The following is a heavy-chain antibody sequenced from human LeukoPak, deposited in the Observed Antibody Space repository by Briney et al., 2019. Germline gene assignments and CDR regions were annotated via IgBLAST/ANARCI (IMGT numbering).Heavy chain of an antibody. D-gene: IGHD6-13*01. CDR3: ARVGIASTRGSWYRGNWFDP. CDR2: INPNSGGT. CDR1: GYTFTGYY. J-gene: IGHJ5*02. V-gene: IGHV1-2*06. Sequence: GSSVKVSCKASGYTFTGYYMHWVRQAPGQGLEWMGRINPNSGGTNYAQKFQGRVTMTRDTSISTAYMELSRLRSDDTAVYYCARVGIASTRGSWYRGNWFDPWGQGTLVTVSS.